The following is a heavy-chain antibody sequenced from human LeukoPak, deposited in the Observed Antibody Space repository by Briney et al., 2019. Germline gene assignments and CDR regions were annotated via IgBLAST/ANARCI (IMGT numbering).Heavy chain of an antibody. CDR1: GFTFSSYS. V-gene: IGHV3-23*01. CDR2: ISGSGGST. Sequence: GGSLRLSCAASGFTFSSYSMNWVRQAPGKGLEWVSAISGSGGSTYYADSVRGRFTISRDNSKNTLYLQMNSLRAEDTAVYYCAKDMSYYDFWSGSDYWGQGTLVTVSS. CDR3: AKDMSYYDFWSGSDY. J-gene: IGHJ4*02. D-gene: IGHD3-3*01.